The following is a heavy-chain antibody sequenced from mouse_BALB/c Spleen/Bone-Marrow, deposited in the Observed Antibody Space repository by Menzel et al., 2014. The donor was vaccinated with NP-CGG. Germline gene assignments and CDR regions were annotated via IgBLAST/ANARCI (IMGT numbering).Heavy chain of an antibody. CDR2: ISDGGSYT. J-gene: IGHJ3*01. CDR1: GFTFSDYY. V-gene: IGHV5-4*02. D-gene: IGHD1-1*01. Sequence: VQLQQSGGGLVKPGGSLKLSCAASGFTFSDYYMYWVRQTPEKRLVWVATISDGGSYTYYPDSVKGRFTSTRDNANNKLYLQMSSLKSEDTATYYCANYYGSTWFAYGGQGTLVAVSA. CDR3: ANYYGSTWFAY.